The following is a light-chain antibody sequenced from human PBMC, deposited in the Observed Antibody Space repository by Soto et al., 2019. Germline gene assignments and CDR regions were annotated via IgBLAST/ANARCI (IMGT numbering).Light chain of an antibody. CDR2: KAS. CDR1: QSISSW. Sequence: DNPMTQGPSTLSASVRDRVKITCRASQSISSWLAWYQQKPGKAPKLLIYKASSLESGVPSRFSGSGSGTEFTLTISSLQPDDFATYYCQQYNSYPLTFGGGTKVDIK. V-gene: IGKV1-5*03. CDR3: QQYNSYPLT. J-gene: IGKJ4*01.